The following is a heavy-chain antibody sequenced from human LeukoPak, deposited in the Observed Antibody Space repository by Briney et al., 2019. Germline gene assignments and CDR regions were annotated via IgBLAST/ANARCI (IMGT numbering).Heavy chain of an antibody. J-gene: IGHJ3*02. V-gene: IGHV3-13*01. CDR1: GLTFSRHD. CDR3: ATGRSSGWSYAFDI. Sequence: GGSLRLSCAASGLTFSRHDMHWVRQVTGKGLEWVSAIGTLADTFYSDPVKGRFTISRENAKSSLYLQMSSLRAGDTAVYYCATGRSSGWSYAFDIWGRGTMATVSS. D-gene: IGHD6-19*01. CDR2: IGTLADT.